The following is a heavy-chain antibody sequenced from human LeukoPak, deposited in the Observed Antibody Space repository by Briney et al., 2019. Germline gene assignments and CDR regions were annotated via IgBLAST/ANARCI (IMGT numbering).Heavy chain of an antibody. CDR3: ARDRVGDH. CDR1: GFTFSSYW. V-gene: IGHV3-7*01. CDR2: IMQDGSEK. Sequence: GGSLRLSCAASGFTFSSYWMTWVRQAPGKGLEWVASIMQDGSEKYYVDSVKGRFTISRGNTENSLYLQMNSLRAEDTAVYYCARDRVGDHWGQGTLVTVSS. D-gene: IGHD3-10*01. J-gene: IGHJ4*02.